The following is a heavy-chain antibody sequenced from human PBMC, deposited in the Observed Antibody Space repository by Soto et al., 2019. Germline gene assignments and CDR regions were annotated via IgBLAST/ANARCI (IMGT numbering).Heavy chain of an antibody. CDR3: AKDRMVYAIQGLSYYYHGMDV. CDR2: ISYDGSNK. CDR1: GFTFSSYG. Sequence: LRLSCAASGFTFSSYGMHWVRQAPGKGLEWVAVISYDGSNKYYADSVKGRFTISRDNSKNTLYLQMNSLRAEDTAVYYCAKDRMVYAIQGLSYYYHGMDVWGQGTKVTVSS. D-gene: IGHD2-8*01. V-gene: IGHV3-30*18. J-gene: IGHJ6*02.